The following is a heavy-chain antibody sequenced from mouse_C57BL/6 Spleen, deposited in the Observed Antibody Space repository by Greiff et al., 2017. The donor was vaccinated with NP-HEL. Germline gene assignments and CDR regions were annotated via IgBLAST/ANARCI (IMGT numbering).Heavy chain of an antibody. Sequence: EVKLMESGPELVKPGASVKISCKASGYSFTGYYMNWVKQSPEKSLEWIGEINPSTGGTTYNQKFKAKATLTVDKSSSTAYMQLKSLTSEDSAVYYCAIDSSGYLFAYWGQGTLVTVSA. CDR3: AIDSSGYLFAY. CDR2: INPSTGGT. J-gene: IGHJ3*01. D-gene: IGHD3-2*02. CDR1: GYSFTGYY. V-gene: IGHV1-42*01.